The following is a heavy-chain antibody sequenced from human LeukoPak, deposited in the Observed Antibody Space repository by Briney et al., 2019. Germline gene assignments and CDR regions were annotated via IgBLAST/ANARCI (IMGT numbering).Heavy chain of an antibody. CDR1: GFTFSSYS. CDR2: ISSSSSYI. CDR3: ARDGWFGELDKDHFDY. V-gene: IGHV3-21*01. Sequence: PGGSLRLSCAASGFTFSSYSMNWVRQAPGKGLEWVSPISSSSSYIYYADSVKGRFTISRDNAKNLLYLQMNSLRAEDTAVYYCARDGWFGELDKDHFDYWGQGTLVTVSS. J-gene: IGHJ4*02. D-gene: IGHD3-10*01.